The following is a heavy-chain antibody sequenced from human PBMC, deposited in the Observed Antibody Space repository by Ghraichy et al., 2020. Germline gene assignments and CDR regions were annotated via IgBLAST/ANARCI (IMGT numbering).Heavy chain of an antibody. CDR2: IYSGGST. CDR1: GFTVSSNY. J-gene: IGHJ4*02. CDR3: ARVVRHYYGSGSYFYFDY. D-gene: IGHD3-10*01. Sequence: LSLTCAASGFTVSSNYMSWVRQAPGKGLEWVSVIYSGGSTYYADSVKGRCTISRDNSKNTLYLQMNSLRAEDTAVYYCARVVRHYYGSGSYFYFDYWGQGTLVTVSS. V-gene: IGHV3-66*01.